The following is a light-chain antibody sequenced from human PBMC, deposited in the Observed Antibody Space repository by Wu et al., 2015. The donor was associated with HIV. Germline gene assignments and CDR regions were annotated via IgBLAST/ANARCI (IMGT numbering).Light chain of an antibody. CDR3: QQYDNRPIT. J-gene: IGKJ5*01. CDR2: DAS. V-gene: IGKV1-33*01. Sequence: DIQMTQSPSSLSASVGDRVTITCQASQDITNYLNWYQQKPGKAPKLLIYDASNLETGVPSRFSGSGSGTDFTFTISSLQPEDIATYYCQQYDNRPITFGQGTRLE. CDR1: QDITNY.